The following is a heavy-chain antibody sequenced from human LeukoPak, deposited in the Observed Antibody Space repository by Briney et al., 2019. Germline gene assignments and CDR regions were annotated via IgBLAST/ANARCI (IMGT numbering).Heavy chain of an antibody. V-gene: IGHV4-4*02. CDR1: GASISSSNW. D-gene: IGHD6-13*01. CDR3: ATVEQQLVRIY. Sequence: TPSETLSLTCEVSGASISSSNWWSWVRQPPGKGLEWIGEIYHSGSINYNPSLKSRVTISVDKSKNQFSLKVTSVTAADTAVYYCATVEQQLVRIYWGQGTLVTVSS. CDR2: IYHSGSI. J-gene: IGHJ4*02.